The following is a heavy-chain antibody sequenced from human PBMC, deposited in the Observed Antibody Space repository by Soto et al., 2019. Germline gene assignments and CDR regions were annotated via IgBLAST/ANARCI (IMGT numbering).Heavy chain of an antibody. J-gene: IGHJ4*02. Sequence: VKVSCKASGGTFSSYAISWVRQAPGQGLEWMGGIIPIFGTANYAQKFQGRVTITADKSTSTAYMELSSLRSEDTAVYYCARARYCSSNSCYNYDYWGQGTLVTVSS. CDR2: IIPIFGTA. V-gene: IGHV1-69*06. CDR3: ARARYCSSNSCYNYDY. CDR1: GGTFSSYA. D-gene: IGHD2-2*02.